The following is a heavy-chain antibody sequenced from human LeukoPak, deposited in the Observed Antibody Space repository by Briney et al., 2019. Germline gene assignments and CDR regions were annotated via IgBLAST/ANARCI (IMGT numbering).Heavy chain of an antibody. CDR2: ISSSGSTI. CDR1: GFTFSSYE. J-gene: IGHJ4*02. D-gene: IGHD3-22*01. V-gene: IGHV3-48*03. Sequence: PGGPLRLSCAASGFTFSSYEMNWVRRAPGKGLEWVSYISSSGSTIYYADSVKGRFTISRDNAKNSLYLQMNSLRAEDTAVYYCARDRHKYNYDDSGYPPYWGQGTLVTVSS. CDR3: ARDRHKYNYDDSGYPPY.